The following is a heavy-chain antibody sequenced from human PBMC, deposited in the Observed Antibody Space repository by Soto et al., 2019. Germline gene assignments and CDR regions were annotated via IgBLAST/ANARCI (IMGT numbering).Heavy chain of an antibody. D-gene: IGHD3-3*01. CDR2: IYSGGST. CDR3: AGRGGSYDFWSGYKYYGMDV. J-gene: IGHJ6*02. Sequence: GGSLRLSCAASGFTVSSNYMSWVRQAPGKGLEWVSVIYSGGSTYYADSVKGRFTISRDNSKNTLYLQMNSLRAEDTAVYYCAGRGGSYDFWSGYKYYGMDVWGQGTTVTVAS. V-gene: IGHV3-53*01. CDR1: GFTVSSNY.